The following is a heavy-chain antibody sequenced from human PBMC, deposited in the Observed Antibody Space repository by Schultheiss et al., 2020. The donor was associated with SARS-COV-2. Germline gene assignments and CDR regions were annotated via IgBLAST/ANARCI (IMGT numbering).Heavy chain of an antibody. J-gene: IGHJ6*02. CDR3: ARDGGSSYYYYGMDV. V-gene: IGHV3-30*01. CDR2: ISYDGSNK. D-gene: IGHD3-16*01. Sequence: GGSLRLSCAASGFTFSSYAMHWVRQAPGKGLEWVAVISYDGSNKYYADSVKGRFTISRDNSKNTLYLQMNSLRAEDTAVYYCARDGGSSYYYYGMDVWGQVTSVTVSS. CDR1: GFTFSSYA.